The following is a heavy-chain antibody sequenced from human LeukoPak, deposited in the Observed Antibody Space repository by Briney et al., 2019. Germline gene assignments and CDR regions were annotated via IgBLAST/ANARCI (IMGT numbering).Heavy chain of an antibody. CDR2: IYHSGST. Sequence: SETLSLTCTVSGYSISSGYYWGWIRQPPGKGLEWIGSIYHSGSTYYNPSLKSRVTMSVDTSKNQFSLKLSSVTAADTAVYYCARARGRWLLIDYWGQGTLVTVSS. J-gene: IGHJ4*02. V-gene: IGHV4-38-2*02. CDR1: GYSISSGYY. CDR3: ARARGRWLLIDY. D-gene: IGHD5-24*01.